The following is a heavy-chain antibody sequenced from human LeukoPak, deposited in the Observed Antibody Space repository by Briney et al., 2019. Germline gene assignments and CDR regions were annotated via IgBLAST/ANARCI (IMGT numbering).Heavy chain of an antibody. CDR2: INPNSGGT. V-gene: IGHV1-2*06. Sequence: GASVKVSCKASGYTFTGYYMHWVRQAPGQGLEWMGRINPNSGGTKYSQKFQGRVTITRDTSASTAYMELSSLRSEDTAVYYCARDSIVEYYYYGMDVWGQGTTVAVSS. CDR1: GYTFTGYY. J-gene: IGHJ6*02. D-gene: IGHD2-15*01. CDR3: ARDSIVEYYYYGMDV.